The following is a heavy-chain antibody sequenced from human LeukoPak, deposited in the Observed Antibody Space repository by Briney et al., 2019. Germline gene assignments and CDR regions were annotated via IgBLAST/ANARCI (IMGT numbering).Heavy chain of an antibody. CDR1: GFTFSSYS. D-gene: IGHD2-15*01. CDR2: IKQDGREK. V-gene: IGHV3-7*03. Sequence: GGSLRLSCVASGFTFSSYSMNWVRQAPGKGLEWVANIKQDGREKYYVDSVKGRFTISRDNSKNTVYLQMNSLRAEDTAVYYCAKSYCSGGSCYPHAFDIWGQGTMVTVSS. J-gene: IGHJ3*02. CDR3: AKSYCSGGSCYPHAFDI.